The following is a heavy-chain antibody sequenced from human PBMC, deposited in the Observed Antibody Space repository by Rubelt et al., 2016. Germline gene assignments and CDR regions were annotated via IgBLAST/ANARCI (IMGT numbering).Heavy chain of an antibody. Sequence: GVEWIGSTQYSGSTYYNAVLKSRATISVDTSKNQFSLKLSSVTAADTAVYYCVRAPGTTVRFGFNPWGQGTLVTVSS. J-gene: IGHJ5*02. CDR2: TQYSGST. V-gene: IGHV4-39*01. D-gene: IGHD1-7*01. CDR3: VRAPGTTVRFGFNP.